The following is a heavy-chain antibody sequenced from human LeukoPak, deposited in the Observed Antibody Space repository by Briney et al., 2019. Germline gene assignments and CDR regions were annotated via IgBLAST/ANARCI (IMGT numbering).Heavy chain of an antibody. D-gene: IGHD2-15*01. Sequence: PGGSLRLSCAASGFTFSSYWMSWVRQPPGKGLEWIGEINHSGSTNYNPSLKSRVTISVDTSKNQFSLKLSSVTAADTAVYYCASYCSGGSCYSQRNWFDPWGQGTLVTVSS. J-gene: IGHJ5*02. CDR1: GFTFSSYW. CDR3: ASYCSGGSCYSQRNWFDP. CDR2: INHSGST. V-gene: IGHV4-34*01.